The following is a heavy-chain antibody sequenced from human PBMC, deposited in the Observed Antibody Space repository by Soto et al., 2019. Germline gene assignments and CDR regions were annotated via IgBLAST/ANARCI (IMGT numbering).Heavy chain of an antibody. CDR3: ASPGDSSSWWFRDY. D-gene: IGHD6-13*01. J-gene: IGHJ4*02. CDR2: IYSGGST. CDR1: GFTVSSNY. V-gene: IGHV3-66*01. Sequence: EVQLVESGGGLVQPGGSLRLSCAASGFTVSSNYMSWVRQAPGKGLEWVSVIYSGGSTYYADSVKGRFTISRDNSKNTLYLQMNSLRAEDTAVYYCASPGDSSSWWFRDYWGQGTLVTVSS.